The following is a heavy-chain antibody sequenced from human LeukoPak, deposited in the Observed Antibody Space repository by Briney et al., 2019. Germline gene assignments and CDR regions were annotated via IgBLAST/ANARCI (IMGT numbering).Heavy chain of an antibody. CDR1: GFAVGSNY. CDR2: IYSGGST. Sequence: GGSLRLSCVASGFAVGSNYMSWVRQAPGKGLGWVSVIYSGGSTYYADSVKGRFTISRDNSKNTLYLQMNSLRAEDTAVYYCASRYYDSSGYYWDDAFDIWGQGTMVTVSS. CDR3: ASRYYDSSGYYWDDAFDI. V-gene: IGHV3-53*01. J-gene: IGHJ3*02. D-gene: IGHD3-22*01.